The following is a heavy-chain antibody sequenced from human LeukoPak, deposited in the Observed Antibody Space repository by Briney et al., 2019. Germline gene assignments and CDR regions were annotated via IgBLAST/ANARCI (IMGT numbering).Heavy chain of an antibody. D-gene: IGHD3-22*01. CDR2: ISSSSTYI. CDR1: GFTFISNS. V-gene: IGHV3-21*01. CDR3: ASPLPSGY. J-gene: IGHJ4*02. Sequence: GGSLRLSCAASGFTFISNSMDWVRQATGKGLEWVSSISSSSTYIYYADSVKGRFTISRDNAKNSLYLQMNSLRAEDTAVYYCASPLPSGYWGQGTLVIVSS.